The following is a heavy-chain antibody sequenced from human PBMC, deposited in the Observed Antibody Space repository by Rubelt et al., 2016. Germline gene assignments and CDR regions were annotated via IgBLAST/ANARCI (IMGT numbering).Heavy chain of an antibody. Sequence: KPSETLSLTCAVYGGSFSGYYWSWIRQPPGKGLEWIGEINHSGSTNYNPSLKSRVTISTDASKNQFSLKMTSVTAADTAVYYCARGGGYGPFLWGQGTLVTVSS. CDR3: ARGGGYGPFL. CDR2: INHSGST. J-gene: IGHJ4*02. V-gene: IGHV4-34*01. D-gene: IGHD4-17*01. CDR1: GGSFSGYY.